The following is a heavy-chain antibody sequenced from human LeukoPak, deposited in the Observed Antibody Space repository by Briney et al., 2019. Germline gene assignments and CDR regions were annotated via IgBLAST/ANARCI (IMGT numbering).Heavy chain of an antibody. CDR2: ISGNGGTT. CDR1: GFIFSSYN. J-gene: IGHJ4*02. V-gene: IGHV3-64D*06. D-gene: IGHD2-2*01. Sequence: HPGGSLRLSCTASGFIFSSYNMHWVRQAPGKGLEFVSAISGNGGTTYYVDSAKGRFTISRDNSKNTLYLQMSSLRTEDTAVYYCVKDDLEEGYCRSTGCYLDSWGQGTVVTVSS. CDR3: VKDDLEEGYCRSTGCYLDS.